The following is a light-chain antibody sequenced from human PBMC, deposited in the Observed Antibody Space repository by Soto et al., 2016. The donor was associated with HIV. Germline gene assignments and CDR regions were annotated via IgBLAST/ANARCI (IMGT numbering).Light chain of an antibody. Sequence: DIQMTQSPSSLSASVGDRVTIHCRASQAISNALAWYQQKPGKAPKLLISGASVLHTGVPSRFSGSGSGTDFTLTINSLQPEDFGTYFCQQAYGIPRTFGPGTKIEI. CDR1: QAISNA. J-gene: IGKJ1*01. CDR2: GAS. V-gene: IGKV1-12*01. CDR3: QQAYGIPRT.